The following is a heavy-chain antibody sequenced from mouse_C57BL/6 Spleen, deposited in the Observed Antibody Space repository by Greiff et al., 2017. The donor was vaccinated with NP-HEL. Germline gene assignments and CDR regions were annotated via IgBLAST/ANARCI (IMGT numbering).Heavy chain of an antibody. J-gene: IGHJ1*03. CDR3: ARGGDESRYFDV. CDR2: IYPGDGDT. V-gene: IGHV1-82*01. D-gene: IGHD3-3*01. Sequence: VQLQQSGPELVKPGASVKISCKASGYAFSSSWMNWVKQRPGKGLEWIGRIYPGDGDTNYNGKFKGKATLTADKSSSTAYMQLSSLTSEDSAVYFCARGGDESRYFDVWGTGTTVTVSS. CDR1: GYAFSSSW.